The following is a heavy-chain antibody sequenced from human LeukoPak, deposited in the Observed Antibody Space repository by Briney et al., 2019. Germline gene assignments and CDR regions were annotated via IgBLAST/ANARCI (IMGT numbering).Heavy chain of an antibody. CDR1: GFTFSNYT. V-gene: IGHV3-21*01. CDR2: ISSSSSYI. Sequence: GGSLRLSCAASGFTFSNYTMNWVRQAPGKGLEWVSSISSSSSYISYADSVKGRFTISRDNAKNSLYLQMNSLGAEDTALYYWARAYTPLTSFDYERFDPWGQGTLVTVSS. CDR3: ARAYTPLTSFDYERFDP. J-gene: IGHJ5*02. D-gene: IGHD3-9*01.